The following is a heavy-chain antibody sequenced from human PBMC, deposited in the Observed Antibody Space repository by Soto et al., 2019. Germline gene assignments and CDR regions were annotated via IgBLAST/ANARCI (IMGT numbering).Heavy chain of an antibody. V-gene: IGHV3-48*03. J-gene: IGHJ4*02. CDR3: ARDHRSMIVRPRGGFDD. Sequence: XGSLRVSFAASGFTFSSYDMNWVRQAPGKGLDWVSYISISGSTIYYADSVKGRFTISRDNAKNSLYLQMNSLRAEDTAVYYCARDHRSMIVRPRGGFDDWGQGTLVTVSS. CDR2: ISISGSTI. CDR1: GFTFSSYD. D-gene: IGHD3-22*01.